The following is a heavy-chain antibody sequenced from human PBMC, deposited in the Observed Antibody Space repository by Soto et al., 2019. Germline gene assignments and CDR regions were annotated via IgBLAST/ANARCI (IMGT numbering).Heavy chain of an antibody. CDR3: ARGGWRQIDY. J-gene: IGHJ4*02. D-gene: IGHD3-3*01. CDR1: GGSIVSYY. CDR2: IYYSGST. Sequence: QVQLQESGPGLVKPTETLSLTSSVSGGSIVSYYWSWIRQPAGKGLEWIGYIYYSGSTNYNPSLKSRVTISVDTSKNQFSLKLSSVTAADTAVYYCARGGWRQIDYWGQGTLVTVSS. V-gene: IGHV4-59*08.